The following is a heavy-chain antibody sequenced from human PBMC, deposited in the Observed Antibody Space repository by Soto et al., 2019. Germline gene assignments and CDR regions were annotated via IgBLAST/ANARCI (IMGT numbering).Heavy chain of an antibody. D-gene: IGHD3-10*01. J-gene: IGHJ6*02. Sequence: PGGSLRLSCAASGFTFTNAYMNWVRQAPGKGLEWVGRIKTKADGGTTDYAAPVKGRFFISRDDSKDTLYVQMNSLQTEDTGVYYCSHAPGRRGYYGMDVWGQGTTVTVS. CDR1: GFTFTNAY. V-gene: IGHV3-15*07. CDR3: SHAPGRRGYYGMDV. CDR2: IKTKADGGTT.